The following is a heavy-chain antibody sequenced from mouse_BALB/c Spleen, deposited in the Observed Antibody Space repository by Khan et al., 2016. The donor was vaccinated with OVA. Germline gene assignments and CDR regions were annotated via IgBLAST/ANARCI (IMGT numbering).Heavy chain of an antibody. CDR1: GYSITSDYA. Sequence: EVQLQESGPGLVKPSLSLSLTCPVIGYSITSDYAWNWIRQFPGHKLEWMGYISYSGSTSYTPSLKSRISITRDTSKNQFFLHLHSVTTEDTATYFCVRGRAYWGQGTLVTVSA. CDR2: ISYSGST. J-gene: IGHJ3*01. D-gene: IGHD3-3*01. V-gene: IGHV3-2*02. CDR3: VRGRAY.